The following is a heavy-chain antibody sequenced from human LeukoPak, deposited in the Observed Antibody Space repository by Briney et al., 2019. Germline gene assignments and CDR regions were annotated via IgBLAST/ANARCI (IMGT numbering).Heavy chain of an antibody. J-gene: IGHJ5*02. V-gene: IGHV4-34*01. D-gene: IGHD4-23*01. CDR2: INHSGST. CDR1: GGSFSGYY. Sequence: PSETLSLTCAVYGGSFSGYYWSWIRQPPGKGLEWIGEINHSGSTNYNPSLKSRVTISVDTSKNQFSRKLSSVTAADTAVYYCARGITTVVTLNWFDPWGQGTLVTVSS. CDR3: ARGITTVVTLNWFDP.